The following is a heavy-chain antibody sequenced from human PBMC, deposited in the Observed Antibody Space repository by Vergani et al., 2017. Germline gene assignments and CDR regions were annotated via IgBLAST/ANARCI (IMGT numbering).Heavy chain of an antibody. CDR1: GGSISAGYYF. D-gene: IGHD2-15*01. V-gene: IGHV4-61*02. CDR3: ARRSVGYYSGGKVHPLRTAFDV. Sequence: QVQLQASGPGRVKPSQTLSLTCTMSGGSISAGYYFWSWIRQPAGKGLEWLGHISASGNASHSPSLKTRVSMSVDTSKNQSSLTVTSVTAADTAIYFCARRSVGYYSGGKVHPLRTAFDVWGHGTVVTVSS. J-gene: IGHJ3*01. CDR2: ISASGNA.